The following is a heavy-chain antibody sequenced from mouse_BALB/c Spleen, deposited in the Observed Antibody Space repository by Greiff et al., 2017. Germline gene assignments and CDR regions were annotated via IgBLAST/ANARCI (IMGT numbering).Heavy chain of an antibody. CDR3: TRGMMGAMDY. CDR1: GFTFSNYW. Sequence: EVKVVESGGGLVQPGGSMKLSCVASGFTFSNYWMNWVRQSPEKGLEWVAEIRLKSNNYATHYAESVKGRFTISRDDSKSSVYLQMNNLRAEDTGIYYCTRGMMGAMDYWGQGTSVTVSS. D-gene: IGHD2-3*01. CDR2: IRLKSNNYAT. J-gene: IGHJ4*01. V-gene: IGHV6-6*02.